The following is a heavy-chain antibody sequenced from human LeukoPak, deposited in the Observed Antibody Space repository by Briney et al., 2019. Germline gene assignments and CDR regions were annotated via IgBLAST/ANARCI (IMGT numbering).Heavy chain of an antibody. CDR2: TNEDGSGS. V-gene: IGHV3-7*01. J-gene: IGHJ6*02. Sequence: GGSLRLSCAAPGFSFSYYWMSWHRQAPGKGLDWVANTNEDGSGSSYVDSVNVRFTISRDNAKNSLYLHMNSLGAENTAYYYCVIFFEEKTAYELDVWDQGTTVTVSS. CDR1: GFSFSYYW. D-gene: IGHD3-3*01. CDR3: VIFFEEKTAYELDV.